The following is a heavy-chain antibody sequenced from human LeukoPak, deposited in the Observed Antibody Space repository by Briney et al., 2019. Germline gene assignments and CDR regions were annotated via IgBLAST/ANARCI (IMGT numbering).Heavy chain of an antibody. D-gene: IGHD3-22*01. J-gene: IGHJ3*02. V-gene: IGHV4-34*01. CDR1: GGSFSGYY. CDR2: INHSGST. CDR3: ARLRHYYDSSGYYYVNAFDI. Sequence: SETLSLTCAVYGGSFSGYYWSWIRQPPGKGLEWIGEINHSGSTNYNPSLKSRVTISVDTSKNQFSLKLSAVTAADTAVYYCARLRHYYDSSGYYYVNAFDIWGQGTMVTVSS.